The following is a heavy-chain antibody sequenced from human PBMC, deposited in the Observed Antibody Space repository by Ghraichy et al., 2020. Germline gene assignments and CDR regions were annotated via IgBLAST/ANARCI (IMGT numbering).Heavy chain of an antibody. D-gene: IGHD6-13*01. CDR1: GGSFSGYY. J-gene: IGHJ4*02. V-gene: IGHV4-34*01. CDR3: AIAGYSSSWYVYH. CDR2: INHSGST. Sequence: SETLSLTCAVYGGSFSGYYWSWIRQPPGKGLEWIGEINHSGSTNYNPSLKSRVTISVDTSKNQFSLKLSSVTAADTAVYYCAIAGYSSSWYVYHWGQGTLVTVSS.